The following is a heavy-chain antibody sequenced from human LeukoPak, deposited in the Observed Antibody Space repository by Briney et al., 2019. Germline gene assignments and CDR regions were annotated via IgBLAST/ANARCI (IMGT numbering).Heavy chain of an antibody. CDR3: ARVKAMVRGVQDY. J-gene: IGHJ4*02. D-gene: IGHD3-10*01. CDR1: GFTFSSYW. CDR2: INSDGSST. V-gene: IGHV3-74*01. Sequence: GGSLRLSCAASGFTFSSYWMHWVRQAPGKGLVWVSRINSDGSSTSYADSVKGRFTISRDNAKNTLYLQMNSLRAEDTAVYYCARVKAMVRGVQDYWGQGTLVTVSS.